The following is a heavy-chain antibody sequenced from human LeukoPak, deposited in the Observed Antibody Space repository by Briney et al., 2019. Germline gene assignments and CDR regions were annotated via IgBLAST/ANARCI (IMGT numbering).Heavy chain of an antibody. CDR2: IGTIGDT. D-gene: IGHD2-21*01. V-gene: IGHV3-13*01. CDR1: GFTFSTYD. CDR3: ARATVIGNAPVPGYMDV. Sequence: GGSLRLSCAASGFTFSTYDMHWVRQVSGKGLEWVSSIGTIGDTFYPGSVKGRFTISRENAKNSLYLQMNGLRAGDTAVYYCARATVIGNAPVPGYMDVWGKGPRSPSP. J-gene: IGHJ6*03.